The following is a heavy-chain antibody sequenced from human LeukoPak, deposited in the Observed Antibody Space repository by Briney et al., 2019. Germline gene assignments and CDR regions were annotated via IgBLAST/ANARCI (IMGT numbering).Heavy chain of an antibody. V-gene: IGHV3-23*01. Sequence: PGGSLRLSCAASEFTFSNFAMSWVRQAPGKGLEWVSVISGSGGITCYADSVKGRFTISRDNSKNTLYLQMNSLRAEDTAVYYCAKDKGGSGNYYNVAYYFDYWGQGTLVTVSS. CDR3: AKDKGGSGNYYNVAYYFDY. CDR2: ISGSGGIT. J-gene: IGHJ4*02. D-gene: IGHD3-10*01. CDR1: EFTFSNFA.